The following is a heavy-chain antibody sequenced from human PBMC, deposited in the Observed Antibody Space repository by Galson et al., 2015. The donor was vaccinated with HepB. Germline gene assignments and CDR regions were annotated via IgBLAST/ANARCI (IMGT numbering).Heavy chain of an antibody. J-gene: IGHJ3*02. CDR3: ARDGWLRHHAFDI. V-gene: IGHV4-31*03. D-gene: IGHD5-12*01. CDR2: IYYSGST. Sequence: LSLTCTVSGGSISSGGYYWSWIRQHPGKGLEWIGYIYYSGSTYYNPSLKSRVTISVDTSKNQFSLKLSSVTAADTAVYYCARDGWLRHHAFDIWGQGTMVTVSS. CDR1: GGSISSGGYY.